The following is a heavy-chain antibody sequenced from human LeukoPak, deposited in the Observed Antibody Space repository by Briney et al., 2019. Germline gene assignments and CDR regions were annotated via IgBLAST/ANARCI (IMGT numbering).Heavy chain of an antibody. V-gene: IGHV3-23*01. Sequence: GGSLRLSCAASGFTFSSYGMSWVRQAPGRGLEWVSGISASGGSTYYADSVKGRFPISRDNSKNTLYLQMNSLRAEDTAIYYCAKNGDRGAYCTGGTCYPYFYYYMDVWGKGTTVTI. CDR2: ISASGGST. CDR1: GFTFSSYG. D-gene: IGHD2-15*01. CDR3: AKNGDRGAYCTGGTCYPYFYYYMDV. J-gene: IGHJ6*03.